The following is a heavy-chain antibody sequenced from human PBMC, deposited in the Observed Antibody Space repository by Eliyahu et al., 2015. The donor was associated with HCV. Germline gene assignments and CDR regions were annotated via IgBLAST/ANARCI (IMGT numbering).Heavy chain of an antibody. CDR2: IHSGSAFI. J-gene: IGHJ6*02. CDR3: ARDMREEYPYYLYAMDV. D-gene: IGHD3-10*01. CDR1: GFTFSSFR. Sequence: EVQLVESGGGLVQPGGSLRLSCSASGFTFSSFRMNWVRQAPGKGLEWLFYIHSGSAFIDYADSLKGRFTISRDNAKNLLYLQMTSLRVEDTAVYYCARDMREEYPYYLYAMDVWGQGTTVTVSS. V-gene: IGHV3-48*01.